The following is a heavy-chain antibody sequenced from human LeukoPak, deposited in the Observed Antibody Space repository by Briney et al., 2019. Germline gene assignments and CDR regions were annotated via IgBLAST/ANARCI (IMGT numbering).Heavy chain of an antibody. CDR1: GFTFSSYA. CDR2: ISYDGSNK. CDR3: ARDPRITIFGVVSPADPPSGMDV. D-gene: IGHD3-3*01. V-gene: IGHV3-30-3*01. J-gene: IGHJ6*02. Sequence: GGSLRLSCAASGFTFSSYAMHWVRQAPGKGLEWVAVISYDGSNKYYADSVKGRFTISRDNSKNTLYLQMNSLRAEDTAVYYCARDPRITIFGVVSPADPPSGMDVWGQGTTVTVSS.